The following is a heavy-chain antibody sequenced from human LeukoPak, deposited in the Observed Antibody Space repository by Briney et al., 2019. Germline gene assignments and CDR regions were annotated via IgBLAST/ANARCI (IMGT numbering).Heavy chain of an antibody. Sequence: SETLSLTCAVYGGSFSGYYWSWIRQPPGKGLEWIGEINHSGSTNYNPSLKSRVTISVDTSKNQFSLKLSSVTAADTAVYYGASTRRAPTYYYGSGSYRSPYNWFDPWGQGTLVTVSS. D-gene: IGHD3-10*01. V-gene: IGHV4-34*01. CDR3: ASTRRAPTYYYGSGSYRSPYNWFDP. CDR2: INHSGST. J-gene: IGHJ5*02. CDR1: GGSFSGYY.